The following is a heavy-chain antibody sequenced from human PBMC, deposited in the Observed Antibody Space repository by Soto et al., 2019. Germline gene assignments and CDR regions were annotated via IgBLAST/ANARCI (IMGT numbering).Heavy chain of an antibody. CDR2: IYSGGST. D-gene: IGHD6-19*01. CDR3: ARSRLAVAGSVYFDY. V-gene: IGHV3-53*05. CDR1: GFTVSSNY. Sequence: GGSLRLSCAASGFTVSSNYMSWVRQSPGKGLEWVSVIYSGGSTYYADSVKDRFTISRDNSKNTLYLQMNSLRAEDTAVYYCARSRLAVAGSVYFDYWGQGTLVTVSS. J-gene: IGHJ4*02.